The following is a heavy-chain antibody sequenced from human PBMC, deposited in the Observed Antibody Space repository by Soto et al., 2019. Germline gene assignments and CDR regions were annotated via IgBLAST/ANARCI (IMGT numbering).Heavy chain of an antibody. CDR1: GFTFSSYG. J-gene: IGHJ4*02. D-gene: IGHD3-22*01. Sequence: QVQLVESGGGVVQPGRSLRLSCAASGFTFSSYGMHWVRQAPGKGLEWGAVISYDGSNKYYADSVKGRFTISRDNSKNALYLQMNSLRAEETAVYYCARCSKEYYDSSCPLDYWGQGTLVTVSS. CDR2: ISYDGSNK. CDR3: ARCSKEYYDSSCPLDY. V-gene: IGHV3-30*03.